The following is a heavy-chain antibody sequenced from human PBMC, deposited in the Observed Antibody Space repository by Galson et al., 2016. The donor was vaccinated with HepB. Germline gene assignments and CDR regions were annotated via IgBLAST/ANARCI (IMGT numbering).Heavy chain of an antibody. V-gene: IGHV3-23*01. CDR2: ISGSGGST. J-gene: IGHJ4*02. D-gene: IGHD3-22*01. Sequence: SLRLSCAASGFTFSSYAMSWVRQAPGTGLEWVSVISGSGGSTYYADSVKGRFTISRDNSKNTLCLQMNSLRAEDTAVYYCAKDLYYYDSSGQSFFDYWGQGTQVTVSS. CDR1: GFTFSSYA. CDR3: AKDLYYYDSSGQSFFDY.